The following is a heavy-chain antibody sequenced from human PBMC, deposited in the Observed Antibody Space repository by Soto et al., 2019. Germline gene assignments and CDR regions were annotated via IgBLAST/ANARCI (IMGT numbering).Heavy chain of an antibody. CDR1: GVSVTGFH. V-gene: IGHV4-59*02. J-gene: IGHJ4*02. D-gene: IGHD6-19*01. CDR2: IYKSGSA. Sequence: SATLFLTCSVSGVSVTGFHWSLLRHPPGKGLEVIGYIYKSGSANYNPSLKSRVTISIDTSKNHFSLKLSAVTAADTAVYFCARAQYNSGWKIDSWGQGALVTVSS. CDR3: ARAQYNSGWKIDS.